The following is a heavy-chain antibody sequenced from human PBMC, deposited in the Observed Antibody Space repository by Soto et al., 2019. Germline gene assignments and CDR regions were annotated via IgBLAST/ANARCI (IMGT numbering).Heavy chain of an antibody. CDR3: ASAQVPMTTVVTHYYYGMDV. CDR1: GGTFSSYA. J-gene: IGHJ6*02. D-gene: IGHD4-17*01. V-gene: IGHV1-69*01. CDR2: IIPIFGTA. Sequence: QVQLVQSGAEVKKPGSSVKVSCKASGGTFSSYAISWVRQAPGQGLEWMGGIIPIFGTANYAQKFQGRVTITADESTSTAYMELSSLRSEDTAVYYCASAQVPMTTVVTHYYYGMDVWGQGTTVTVSS.